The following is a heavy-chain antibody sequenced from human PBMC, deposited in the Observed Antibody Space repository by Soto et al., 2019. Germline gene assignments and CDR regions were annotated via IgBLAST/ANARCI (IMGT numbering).Heavy chain of an antibody. J-gene: IGHJ4*02. CDR1: GFTFTRYS. CDR2: ISSTTNYI. CDR3: AREYEDLTSNFDY. Sequence: PXESLSLSCAASGFTFTRYSMNWVRQAPGKGLEWVSSISSTTNYIYYGDSMKGRFTISRDNAKNSLYLEMNSLRAEDTAVYYCAREYEDLTSNFDYWGQGTLVTVSS. D-gene: IGHD3-3*01. V-gene: IGHV3-21*06.